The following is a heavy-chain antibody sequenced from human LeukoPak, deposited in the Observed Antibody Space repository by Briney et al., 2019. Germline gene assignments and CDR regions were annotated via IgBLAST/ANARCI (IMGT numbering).Heavy chain of an antibody. CDR2: IKQDGSEK. Sequence: GGSLRLSCEASGFTFSSYWMSWVRQAPGKGLEWVSNIKQDGSEKYYVDSVKGRFTISRDNAKNSLYLQMNSLRVEDTAVYYCARDLVHNYDYVWGSYRTDLFDYWGQGTLVTVSS. CDR1: GFTFSSYW. CDR3: ARDLVHNYDYVWGSYRTDLFDY. D-gene: IGHD3-16*02. J-gene: IGHJ4*02. V-gene: IGHV3-7*03.